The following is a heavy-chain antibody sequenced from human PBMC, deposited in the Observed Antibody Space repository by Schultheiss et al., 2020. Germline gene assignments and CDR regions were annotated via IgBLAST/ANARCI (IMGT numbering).Heavy chain of an antibody. V-gene: IGHV4-30-2*03. CDR3: ARANLDYDFWSGYYREWFDP. CDR2: MYYTGST. CDR1: GFTFDDYA. Sequence: LRLSCAASGFTFDDYAMHWVRQAPGKGLEWIGSMYYTGSTYYDTSLKIRVTISADTPKNQFSLRLNSVTAADTAVYYCARANLDYDFWSGYYREWFDPWGQGTLVTVSS. J-gene: IGHJ5*02. D-gene: IGHD3-3*01.